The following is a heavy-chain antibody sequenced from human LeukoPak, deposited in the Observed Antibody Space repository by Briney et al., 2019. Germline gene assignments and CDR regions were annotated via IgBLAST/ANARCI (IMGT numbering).Heavy chain of an antibody. D-gene: IGHD6-13*01. CDR2: ITGSGDTT. CDR3: VKDYSTIAAAANPLFDY. Sequence: PTGGSLRLSCAASGFTFSSYAVTWVRHAPGKGREWVSGITGSGDTTFYADSVKGRFTISRDNSKNTLYLQMHSLRAEDTAVYYCVKDYSTIAAAANPLFDYWGQGALVTVSS. CDR1: GFTFSSYA. V-gene: IGHV3-23*01. J-gene: IGHJ4*02.